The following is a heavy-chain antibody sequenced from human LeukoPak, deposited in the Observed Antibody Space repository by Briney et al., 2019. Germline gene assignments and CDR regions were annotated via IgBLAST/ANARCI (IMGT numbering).Heavy chain of an antibody. CDR2: MNPNSGNT. CDR3: ARDLEYGSSFGY. D-gene: IGHD6-6*01. Sequence: ASVTVSFTASASSFTIYDINWKRQATGQGLEWMGWMNPNSGNTGYAQKFQGRVTMTRDTSISTAYMELSRLRSDDTAVYYCARDLEYGSSFGYWGQGTLVTVAS. J-gene: IGHJ4*02. V-gene: IGHV1-8*02. CDR1: ASSFTIYD.